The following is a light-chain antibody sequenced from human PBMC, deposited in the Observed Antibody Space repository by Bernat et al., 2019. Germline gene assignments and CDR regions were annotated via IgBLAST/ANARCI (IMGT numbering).Light chain of an antibody. J-gene: IGLJ1*01. CDR1: SRDIGGYRY. V-gene: IGLV2-8*01. CDR2: EVS. CDR3: SSYVGSYNYV. Sequence: QSALTQPPTASGSPGQSVTISCTGSSRDIGGYRYVSWFQQHPSKAPSLIIYEVSKRPSGVPDRFSASKSGSTASLTISGLRAEDEADYFCSSYVGSYNYVFGTGTKVVVL.